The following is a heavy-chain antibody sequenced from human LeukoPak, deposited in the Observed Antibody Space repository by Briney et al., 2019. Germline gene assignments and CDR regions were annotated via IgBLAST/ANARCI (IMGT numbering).Heavy chain of an antibody. CDR3: ARGMPLVVVIGAFDI. CDR2: INHSGST. D-gene: IGHD3-22*01. Sequence: SQTPSPTGAVIGGSFGGTTGGWTRHPPGKGREWMGEINHSGSTNYNPSLKSRVTISVDTSKNQFSLKLSSVTAADTAVYYCARGMPLVVVIGAFDIWGQGTVVTVSS. J-gene: IGHJ3*02. V-gene: IGHV4-34*01. CDR1: GGSFGGTT.